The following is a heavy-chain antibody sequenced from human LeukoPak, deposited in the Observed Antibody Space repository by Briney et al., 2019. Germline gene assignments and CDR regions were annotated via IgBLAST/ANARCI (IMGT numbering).Heavy chain of an antibody. V-gene: IGHV4-34*01. Sequence: SETLSLTCTVYGGSFSGYYWSWIRQPPGRGLEWIGEINHSGSINYNPSLKSRVTISVDTSKNQFSLKLSSVTAADTAVYYCARRGSFDYWGQGTLVTVSS. D-gene: IGHD6-6*01. CDR3: ARRGSFDY. J-gene: IGHJ4*02. CDR1: GGSFSGYY. CDR2: INHSGSI.